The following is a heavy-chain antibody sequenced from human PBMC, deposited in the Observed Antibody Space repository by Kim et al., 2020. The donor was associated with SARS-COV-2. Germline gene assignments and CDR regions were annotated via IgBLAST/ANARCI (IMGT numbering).Heavy chain of an antibody. Sequence: TTRNAATVSCRFTISRDDSRNIAYLQMNSLETEDKAVYYCTRNSVAVHFDYWGQGRLVTVSS. V-gene: IGHV3-49*02. CDR3: TRNSVAVHFDY. J-gene: IGHJ4*02. D-gene: IGHD3-10*01. CDR2: TT.